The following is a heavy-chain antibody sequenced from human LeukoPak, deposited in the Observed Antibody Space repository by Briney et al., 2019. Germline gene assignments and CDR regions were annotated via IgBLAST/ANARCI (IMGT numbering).Heavy chain of an antibody. CDR1: GFIVSSNY. CDR2: IHNDGST. Sequence: GGSLRLSCAASGFIVSSNYMTWVRQAPGKGLEWVSVIHNDGSTYYAESVKGRFTISRDNAKNSLYLQMNNLRVEDTAVYYCARDQPIGYNYGYPFDNWGQGTLVTVSS. D-gene: IGHD5-18*01. CDR3: ARDQPIGYNYGYPFDN. V-gene: IGHV3-53*01. J-gene: IGHJ4*02.